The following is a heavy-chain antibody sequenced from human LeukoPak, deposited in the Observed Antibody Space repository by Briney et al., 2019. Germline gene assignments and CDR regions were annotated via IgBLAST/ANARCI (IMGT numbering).Heavy chain of an antibody. V-gene: IGHV3-23*01. J-gene: IGHJ4*02. CDR3: GRRLGSYYVDN. D-gene: IGHD3-10*01. Sequence: PGGSLRLSCAASRFTFSSYSMSWVRQAPGKGLEWVSAISGSADITHYADTVKGRFTISRDNSKNTLYLQMNSLRAEDTAVYYCGRRLGSYYVDNWGQGTLVTVSS. CDR1: RFTFSSYS. CDR2: ISGSADIT.